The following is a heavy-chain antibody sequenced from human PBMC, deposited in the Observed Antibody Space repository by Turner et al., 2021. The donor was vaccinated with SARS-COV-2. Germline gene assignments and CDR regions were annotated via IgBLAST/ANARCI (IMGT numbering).Heavy chain of an antibody. CDR3: ASSLPAPGGVPGRLDY. CDR2: INPSGGST. V-gene: IGHV1-46*01. D-gene: IGHD2-8*02. Sequence: QVQLVQSGAEVKNPGASVKASCKASGYTFSSFYMHWVRQAPGQGLEWMGIINPSGGSTSYAQKFQGRVTMTRDTSTSTVYMELSSLRSEDTAVYYCASSLPAPGGVPGRLDYWGQGTLVTVSS. CDR1: GYTFSSFY. J-gene: IGHJ4*02.